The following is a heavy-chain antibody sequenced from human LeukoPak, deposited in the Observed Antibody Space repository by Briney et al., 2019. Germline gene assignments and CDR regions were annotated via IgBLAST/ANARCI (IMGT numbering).Heavy chain of an antibody. J-gene: IGHJ4*02. CDR1: GFTFSSYE. CDR3: AREHAGSRWDYCDY. D-gene: IGHD4-23*01. CDR2: ISISAGTI. V-gene: IGHV3-48*03. Sequence: GGSLRLSCAASGFTFSSYEMNWVRQAPGKGLEWVSYISISAGTIYYADSVKGRFTISRDNAKNSLYLQMNSLRAEDTAVYYCAREHAGSRWDYCDYWGQGTLVTVSS.